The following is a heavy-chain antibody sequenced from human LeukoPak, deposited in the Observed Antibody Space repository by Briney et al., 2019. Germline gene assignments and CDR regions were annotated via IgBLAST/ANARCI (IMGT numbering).Heavy chain of an antibody. D-gene: IGHD2-21*02. Sequence: GGSLRLSCAASGFTFSSYWMHWVRQAPGKGLVWVSRINSDGSSTSYADSVKGRFTISRDNAKNTLYLQMNSLRAEDTAVYYCTRASIYGGGDCYLDYWGREPLVTVSS. CDR2: INSDGSST. V-gene: IGHV3-74*01. J-gene: IGHJ4*02. CDR3: TRASIYGGGDCYLDY. CDR1: GFTFSSYW.